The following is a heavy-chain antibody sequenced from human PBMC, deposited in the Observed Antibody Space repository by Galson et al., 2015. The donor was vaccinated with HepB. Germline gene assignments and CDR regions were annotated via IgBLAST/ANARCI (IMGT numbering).Heavy chain of an antibody. CDR1: GYTLTELS. J-gene: IGHJ5*02. CDR3: ATDSTAARPSWFDP. V-gene: IGHV1-24*01. D-gene: IGHD6-6*01. Sequence: SVKVSCKVSGYTLTELSMHWVRQAPGKGLEWMGGFDPEDGETIYAQKFQGRVTMTEDTSTDTAYMELSSLRSEDTAVYYCATDSTAARPSWFDPWGQGTLVTVSS. CDR2: FDPEDGET.